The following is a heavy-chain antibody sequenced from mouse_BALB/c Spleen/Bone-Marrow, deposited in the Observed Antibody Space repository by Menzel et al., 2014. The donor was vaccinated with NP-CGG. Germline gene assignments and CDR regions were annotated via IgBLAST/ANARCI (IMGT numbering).Heavy chain of an antibody. J-gene: IGHJ3*01. D-gene: IGHD2-3*01. Sequence: VHVKQSGPELVKPGASVKVSCRASGYTFTDYNMHWVKQSHGESLEWIGYIYXYSGNTAHNQRFKNKATLTVDNSPSTAHMELRSLTSEDSAVYYCARFDDDYWGFAHWGQGTLATVSA. CDR1: GYTFTDYN. CDR2: IYXYSGNT. V-gene: IGHV1S29*02. CDR3: ARFDDDYWGFAH.